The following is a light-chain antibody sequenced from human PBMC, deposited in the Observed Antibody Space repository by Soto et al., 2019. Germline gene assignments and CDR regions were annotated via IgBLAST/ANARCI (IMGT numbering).Light chain of an antibody. CDR2: DVS. J-gene: IGLJ3*02. V-gene: IGLV2-14*01. CDR3: SSYISHSTVV. CDR1: SSDIGGYNY. Sequence: QSVPTQPASVSGSPGQPITISCTGTSSDIGGYNYVSWYQQHPGKAPKLIIYDVSERPSGVSNRFSGSKSGNTASLTISGLHADDEAEYYCSSYISHSTVVFGGGTKLTVL.